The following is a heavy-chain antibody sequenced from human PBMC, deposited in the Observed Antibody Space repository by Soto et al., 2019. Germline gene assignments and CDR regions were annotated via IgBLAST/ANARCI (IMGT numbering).Heavy chain of an antibody. Sequence: QLRLQESGPGLVRPSETLSLTCNVSGGSIISTDYYWGWIRQTPRKGLEWIASIYYSGRTFYNSSLKSRVTMSLDTSKNQFSLKLKSVTAADTAVYFCVRPSRRAAGLDPWGPGTLVTVSS. V-gene: IGHV4-39*01. CDR1: GGSIISTDYY. J-gene: IGHJ5*02. CDR2: IYYSGRT. D-gene: IGHD6-25*01. CDR3: VRPSRRAAGLDP.